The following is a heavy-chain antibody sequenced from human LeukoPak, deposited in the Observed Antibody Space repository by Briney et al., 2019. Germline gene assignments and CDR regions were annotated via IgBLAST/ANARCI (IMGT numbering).Heavy chain of an antibody. CDR2: IKHRGRS. J-gene: IGHJ4*02. V-gene: IGHV4-38-2*02. Sequence: PSETLSLTCSDSGSSISSDYYWGWVRQPPGKGLEWIGSIKHRGRSYYNPSLKSRVTISVDTFKNQFSLQLSSVTAADTAVYYCARVVGATSIDYWGQGILVTVSS. D-gene: IGHD2-15*01. CDR3: ARVVGATSIDY. CDR1: GSSISSDYY.